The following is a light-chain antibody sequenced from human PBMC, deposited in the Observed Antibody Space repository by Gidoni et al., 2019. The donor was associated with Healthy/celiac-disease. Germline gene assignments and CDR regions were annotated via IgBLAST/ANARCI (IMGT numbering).Light chain of an antibody. CDR2: WAS. CDR3: QQYNSTPPGT. J-gene: IGKJ1*01. CDR1: QSVLYSSNNRNY. V-gene: IGKV4-1*01. Sequence: DSVITQSPDSLAGSLGERATINCKSSQSVLYSSNNRNYLAWYQQKPGQPPKLLIYWASTRESGVPDRFSGSGSGTDFTLTISSLQAEDVAVYYCQQYNSTPPGTFGQGTKVEIK.